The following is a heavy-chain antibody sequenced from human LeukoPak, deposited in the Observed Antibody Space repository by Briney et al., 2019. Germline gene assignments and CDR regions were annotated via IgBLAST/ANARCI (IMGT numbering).Heavy chain of an antibody. CDR3: ARSPRRALFDY. CDR2: IKQDGSDK. CDR1: GFTFSSHY. J-gene: IGHJ4*02. V-gene: IGHV3-7*01. Sequence: GGSLRLSCAASGFTFSSHYMSWVRQAPGQGLEGVANIKQDGSDKYYVDSVKGRFTISRDNAKNSLFLQMNSLRAEDTAVYYCARSPRRALFDYWGQGTLVTVSS.